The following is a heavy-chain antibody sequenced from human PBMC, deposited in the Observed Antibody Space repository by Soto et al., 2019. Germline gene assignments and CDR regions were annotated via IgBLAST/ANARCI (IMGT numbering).Heavy chain of an antibody. CDR3: ARVGIGYTWFNEF. Sequence: QEQLVQSGAEVKKPGSSVKVSCKASGGLFSSYPISWVRQVPGQGLEWMGGIVPVFQTAYYTQRFQGRVTITADESSNTAYRELSSLRSEDTAIYYCARVGIGYTWFNEFWGQGTLVTVSS. D-gene: IGHD3-22*01. J-gene: IGHJ4*02. V-gene: IGHV1-69*01. CDR2: IVPVFQTA. CDR1: GGLFSSYP.